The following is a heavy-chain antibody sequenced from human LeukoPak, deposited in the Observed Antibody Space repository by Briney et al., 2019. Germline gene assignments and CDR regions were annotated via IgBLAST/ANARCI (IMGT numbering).Heavy chain of an antibody. J-gene: IGHJ4*02. CDR1: GGSISSYY. D-gene: IGHD3-22*01. V-gene: IGHV4-59*12. CDR3: ARGASDSSGPMGSFDY. Sequence: PSETLSLTCTVSGGSISSYYWSWIRQPPGKGLEWIGYIYYSGSTNYNPSLKSRVTISVDTSKNQFSLKLSSVTAADTAVYYCARGASDSSGPMGSFDYWGQGTLVTVSS. CDR2: IYYSGST.